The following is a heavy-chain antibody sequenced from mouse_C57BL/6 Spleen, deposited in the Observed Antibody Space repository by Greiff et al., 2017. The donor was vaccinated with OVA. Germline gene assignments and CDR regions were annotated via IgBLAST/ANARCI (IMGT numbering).Heavy chain of an antibody. Sequence: EVQLQQSGPELVKPGASVKMSCKASGYTFTDYNMHWVKQSHGKSLEWIGYINPNNGGTSYKQKLKCKATLTVNKSSSTAYMELRSLTSEDSAVYYCARVLYYDYGWFAYWGQGTLVTVSA. D-gene: IGHD2-4*01. V-gene: IGHV1-22*01. J-gene: IGHJ3*01. CDR1: GYTFTDYN. CDR2: INPNNGGT. CDR3: ARVLYYDYGWFAY.